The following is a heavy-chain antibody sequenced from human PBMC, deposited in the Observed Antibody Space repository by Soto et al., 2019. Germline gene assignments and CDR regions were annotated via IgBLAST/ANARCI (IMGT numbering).Heavy chain of an antibody. CDR3: ARSEATVLDY. V-gene: IGHV4-31*03. Sequence: PSETLSLTCTVSRGSINSGGYYWHWIRQHPGKGLEWIGYVFHSGRTYYNPSFRSRVTTSVDKSKNHFSLKLSSVTAADTAVYYCARSEATVLDYWGQGTLVTVSS. CDR1: RGSINSGGYY. J-gene: IGHJ4*02. D-gene: IGHD4-17*01. CDR2: VFHSGRT.